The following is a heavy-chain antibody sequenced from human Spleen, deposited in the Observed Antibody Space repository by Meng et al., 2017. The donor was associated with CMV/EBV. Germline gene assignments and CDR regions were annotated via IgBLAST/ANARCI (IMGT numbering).Heavy chain of an antibody. Sequence: GGSLRLSCAASGFTFSSYWMSWVRQAPGKGLEWVAVISYDGSNKYYADSVKGRFTISRDNSKNTLYLQMNSLRAEDTAVYYCARDGVEGASYVVWFDPWGQGTLVTVSS. CDR1: GFTFSSYW. CDR2: ISYDGSNK. CDR3: ARDGVEGASYVVWFDP. D-gene: IGHD1-26*01. V-gene: IGHV3-30-3*01. J-gene: IGHJ5*02.